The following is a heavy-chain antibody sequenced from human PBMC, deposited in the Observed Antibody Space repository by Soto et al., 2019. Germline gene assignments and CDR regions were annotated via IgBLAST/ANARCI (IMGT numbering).Heavy chain of an antibody. CDR3: ARGYGSGSYWFDY. V-gene: IGHV4-30-2*01. D-gene: IGHD3-10*01. CDR2: IFHSGNT. J-gene: IGHJ4*02. Sequence: QLQLQESGSGLVKPSQTLSLTCAVSGDSVSSGTDSWSWIRQPPGKGLEWIGYIFHSGNTNYNPSLRRRVTLSLDRSKNQISLNLTSVTAADTAVYYCARGYGSGSYWFDYWGQGTLVTVSS. CDR1: GDSVSSGTDS.